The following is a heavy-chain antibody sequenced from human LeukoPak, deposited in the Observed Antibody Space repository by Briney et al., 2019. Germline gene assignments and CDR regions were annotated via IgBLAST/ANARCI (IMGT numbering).Heavy chain of an antibody. CDR1: GYSISSGYY. D-gene: IGHD3-10*01. V-gene: IGHV4-38-2*02. CDR3: ARDMMGYYGSGSYSRPRDY. J-gene: IGHJ4*02. Sequence: SGALSLTCAVSGYSISSGYYWGWIRQPPGKGLEWIGRIYHSGSTYYNPSLKSRVTISVDTSKNQFSLKLSSVTAADTAVYYCARDMMGYYGSGSYSRPRDYWGQGTLVTVSS. CDR2: IYHSGST.